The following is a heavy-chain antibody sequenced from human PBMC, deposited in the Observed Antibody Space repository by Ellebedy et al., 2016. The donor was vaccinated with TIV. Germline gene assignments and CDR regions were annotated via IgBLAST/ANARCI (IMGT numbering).Heavy chain of an antibody. J-gene: IGHJ4*02. CDR2: IRSKAYGGTT. Sequence: GESLKISCTASGFTFGDYAMSWFRQAPGKGLEWVGFIRSKAYGGTTEYAASVKGRFTISRDDSKSIAYLQMNSLKTEDTAVYYCTRDLGVTAASYYFDYWGQGTLVTVSS. CDR1: GFTFGDYA. CDR3: TRDLGVTAASYYFDY. D-gene: IGHD2-2*01. V-gene: IGHV3-49*03.